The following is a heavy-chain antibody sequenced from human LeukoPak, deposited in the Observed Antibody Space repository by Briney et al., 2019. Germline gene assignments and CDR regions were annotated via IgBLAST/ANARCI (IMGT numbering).Heavy chain of an antibody. J-gene: IGHJ4*02. CDR1: GFTFTIFG. D-gene: IGHD6-6*01. Sequence: GGSLRLSCAASGFTFTIFGLNWVRQAPGKGPEWVSYIDARSGFTYYADSVQGRFTISRDDARESVFLQMDGLRVDDTAVYYCARDVSIAALDYWGQGTLVTVSS. CDR2: IDARSGFT. CDR3: ARDVSIAALDY. V-gene: IGHV3-48*01.